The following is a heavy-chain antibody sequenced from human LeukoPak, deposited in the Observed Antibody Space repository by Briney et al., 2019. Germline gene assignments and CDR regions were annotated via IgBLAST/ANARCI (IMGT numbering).Heavy chain of an antibody. J-gene: IGHJ4*02. Sequence: GRSLRLSCAASGFTFDDYGMHWVRQAPGKGLEWVSGISWNSGSIGYADSVKGRFTISRDNAKNSLYLQMNSLRAEDMALYYCAKARYCSSTSCYWDYWGQGTLVTVSS. CDR3: AKARYCSSTSCYWDY. CDR1: GFTFDDYG. D-gene: IGHD2-2*01. V-gene: IGHV3-9*03. CDR2: ISWNSGSI.